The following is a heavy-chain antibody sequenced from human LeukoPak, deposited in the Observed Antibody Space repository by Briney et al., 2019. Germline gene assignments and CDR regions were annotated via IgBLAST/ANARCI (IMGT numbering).Heavy chain of an antibody. V-gene: IGHV1-2*02. CDR2: INPNSGGT. CDR3: ARGRITMIVVVIRDNWFDP. D-gene: IGHD3-22*01. Sequence: ASVKVSCKASGYTFTCYYMHWVGQAPGQGLEWMGWINPNSGGTNYAQKFQGRVTMTRDTSISTAYMELSRLRSDDTAVYYCARGRITMIVVVIRDNWFDPWGQGTLVTVSS. CDR1: GYTFTCYY. J-gene: IGHJ5*02.